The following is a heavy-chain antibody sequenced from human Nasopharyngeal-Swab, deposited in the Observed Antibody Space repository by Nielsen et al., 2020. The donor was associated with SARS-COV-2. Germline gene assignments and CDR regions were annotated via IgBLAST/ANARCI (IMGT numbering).Heavy chain of an antibody. Sequence: GVLKISCAASGFTFSSYAMSWVRQAPGKGLEWVSAISGSGGSTYYADSVKGRFTISRDNSKNTLYLQMNSLRAEDTAVYYCAKTGSGSGDFDYWGQGTLVTVSS. D-gene: IGHD3-10*01. V-gene: IGHV3-23*01. CDR2: ISGSGGST. CDR1: GFTFSSYA. CDR3: AKTGSGSGDFDY. J-gene: IGHJ4*02.